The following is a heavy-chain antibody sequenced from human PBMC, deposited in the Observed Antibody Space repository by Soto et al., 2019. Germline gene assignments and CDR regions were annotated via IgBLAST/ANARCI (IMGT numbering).Heavy chain of an antibody. CDR3: ARDSVYYDFWSGYFNWFDP. Sequence: PGGSLRLSCAASGFTFSSYAMHWVRQAPGKGLEYVSAISSNGGSTYYANSVKGRFTISRDNSKNTLYLQMGSLRAEDMAVYYCARDSVYYDFWSGYFNWFDPWGQGTLVTVSS. J-gene: IGHJ5*02. V-gene: IGHV3-64*01. D-gene: IGHD3-3*01. CDR2: ISSNGGST. CDR1: GFTFSSYA.